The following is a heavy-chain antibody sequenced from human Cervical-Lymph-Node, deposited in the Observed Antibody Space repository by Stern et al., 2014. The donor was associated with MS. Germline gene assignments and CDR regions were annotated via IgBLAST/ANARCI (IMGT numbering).Heavy chain of an antibody. Sequence: VQLEESGAEVMKPGSSVRVSCKASGGTFNRHAISWVRQAPGHGLEWMGTIIPMYGEPNYAQKFQGRVTITADKSTSTAYMEVSSLRSEDTARYFCARGWAAMGQFFYYGMDVWGQGTTVTV. J-gene: IGHJ6*02. D-gene: IGHD5-18*01. CDR3: ARGWAAMGQFFYYGMDV. CDR1: GGTFNRHA. V-gene: IGHV1-69*06. CDR2: IIPMYGEP.